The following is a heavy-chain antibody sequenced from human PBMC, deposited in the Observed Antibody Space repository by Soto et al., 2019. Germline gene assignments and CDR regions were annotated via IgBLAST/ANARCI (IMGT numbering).Heavy chain of an antibody. CDR2: INAGNGNT. CDR3: ARRVAAAGTGCFDY. CDR1: GYTFTSYA. V-gene: IGHV1-3*01. D-gene: IGHD6-13*01. J-gene: IGHJ4*02. Sequence: ASVKVSCKASGYTFTSYAMHWVRQAPGQRLEWMGWINAGNGNTKYSQKFQGRVTITRDTSASTAYMELSSLRSEDTAVYYCARRVAAAGTGCFDYWGQGTLVTSPQ.